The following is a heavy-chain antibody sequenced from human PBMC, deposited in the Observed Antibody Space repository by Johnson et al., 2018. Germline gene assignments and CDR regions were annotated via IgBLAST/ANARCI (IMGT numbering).Heavy chain of an antibody. CDR3: ARDQGGDAFDI. Sequence: QLVESGGGLVKPGGSLRLSCAASGFTFSSYSMNWVRQAPGKGLDWVSSISISRPYIYYADSVKGRFTVPRDTAKNSLFRQMNSLRAWDTAVYYCARDQGGDAFDIWGQGTMVTVSS. CDR2: ISISRPYI. CDR1: GFTFSSYS. J-gene: IGHJ3*02. V-gene: IGHV3-21*06. D-gene: IGHD3-16*01.